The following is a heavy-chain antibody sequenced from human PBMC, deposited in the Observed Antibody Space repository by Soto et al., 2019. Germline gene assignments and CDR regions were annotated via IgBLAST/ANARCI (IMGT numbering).Heavy chain of an antibody. D-gene: IGHD5-12*01. Sequence: GASVKVSCKASGGTFSSYAISWVRQAPGQGLEWMGGIIPIFGTANYAQKFHGRVTITADESTTPAYMGLSSLRSEESAVYYCARGRGGYNFPVDYWGQGTLVTVSS. CDR1: GGTFSSYA. V-gene: IGHV1-69*13. CDR3: ARGRGGYNFPVDY. J-gene: IGHJ4*02. CDR2: IIPIFGTA.